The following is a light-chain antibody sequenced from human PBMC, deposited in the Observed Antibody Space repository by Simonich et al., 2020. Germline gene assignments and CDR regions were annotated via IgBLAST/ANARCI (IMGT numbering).Light chain of an antibody. Sequence: QLVLTQSPSASASLGASVTLTCTLSSGHSSYAIAWQQHQPSKGPRYVMKLNSYGSHSKGDGIPDRFSGSSSGAERYLTISSLQSEDEADYYCQTWGTGIVFGGGTKLTVL. CDR2: LNSYGSH. J-gene: IGLJ3*02. CDR1: SGHSSYA. V-gene: IGLV4-69*01. CDR3: QTWGTGIV.